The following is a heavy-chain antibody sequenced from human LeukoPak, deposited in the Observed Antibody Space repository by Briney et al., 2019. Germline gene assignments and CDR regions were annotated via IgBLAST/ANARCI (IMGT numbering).Heavy chain of an antibody. CDR2: IIPILGIA. CDR3: ARDLPPGGHYGSGSYSGLDY. V-gene: IGHV1-69*04. J-gene: IGHJ4*02. CDR1: GGTFSSYA. Sequence: ASVKVSCKASGGTFSSYAISWVRQAPGQGLEWMGRIIPILGIANYAQKFQGRVTITADKSTSTAYMELSSLRSEDTAVYYCARDLPPGGHYGSGSYSGLDYWGQGTLVTVSS. D-gene: IGHD3-10*01.